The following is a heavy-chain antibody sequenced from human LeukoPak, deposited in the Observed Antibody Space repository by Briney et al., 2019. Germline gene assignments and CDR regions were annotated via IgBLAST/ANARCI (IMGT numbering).Heavy chain of an antibody. J-gene: IGHJ5*02. V-gene: IGHV1-8*03. CDR1: GYIFTTYD. CDR3: ARRKFLGWFDP. Sequence: ASVKVSCKASGYIFTTYDIGWVRQATGQGGEWMGWLNPNSGNAGYAQKFQGRVTISRNTSISTAYMELSSLRSDDTAIYYCARRKFLGWFDPWGQGTLVTVSS. D-gene: IGHD7-27*01. CDR2: LNPNSGNA.